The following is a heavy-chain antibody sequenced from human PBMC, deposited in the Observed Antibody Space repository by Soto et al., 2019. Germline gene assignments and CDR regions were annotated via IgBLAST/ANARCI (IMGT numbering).Heavy chain of an antibody. CDR1: GGTFSSYS. CDR2: IVPMFGTA. CDR3: ARSRYSSSLNWFDH. Sequence: SVKVSSKASGGTFSSYSISWVRQAPGQGLEWMGEIVPMFGTANYAQKFQGRVTFTADKSTSTAYMELSSLTSEGTAVYYCARSRYSSSLNWFDHWGQGSLVTVSS. V-gene: IGHV1-69*06. J-gene: IGHJ5*02. D-gene: IGHD6-13*01.